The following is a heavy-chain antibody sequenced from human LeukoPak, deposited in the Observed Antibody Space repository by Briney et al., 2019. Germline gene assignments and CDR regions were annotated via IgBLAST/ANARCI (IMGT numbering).Heavy chain of an antibody. Sequence: GGSLRLSCAASGFTFSSYAMSWVRQAPGKGLEWVSAISGSGGSTYYADSVKGRFTISRDNSKNTLYLQMYSLRAEDTAVYYCAKGYYDFWSGYFLTYYFDYWGQGTLVTVSS. CDR1: GFTFSSYA. D-gene: IGHD3-3*01. V-gene: IGHV3-23*01. CDR3: AKGYYDFWSGYFLTYYFDY. J-gene: IGHJ4*02. CDR2: ISGSGGST.